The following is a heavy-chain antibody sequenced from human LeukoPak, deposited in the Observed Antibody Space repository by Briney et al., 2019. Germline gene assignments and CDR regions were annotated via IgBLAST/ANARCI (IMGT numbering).Heavy chain of an antibody. CDR2: IKAKAHGGTI. D-gene: IGHD3-10*01. CDR3: AITMVRGVISLQPRRPYYFNY. CDR1: GFTFINAW. J-gene: IGHJ4*02. V-gene: IGHV3-15*01. Sequence: GGSLRLSCAASGFTFINAWMAWVRQAPGKGLEWVGRIKAKAHGGTIEYAAPVKGRFTISRDDSKNTLYLQMNSLRAEDTAVYYCAITMVRGVISLQPRRPYYFNYWGQGALVTVSS.